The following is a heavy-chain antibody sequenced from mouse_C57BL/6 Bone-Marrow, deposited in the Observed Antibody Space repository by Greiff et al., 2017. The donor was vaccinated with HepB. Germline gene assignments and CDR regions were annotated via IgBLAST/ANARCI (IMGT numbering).Heavy chain of an antibody. J-gene: IGHJ3*01. Sequence: VQLQQSGAELARPGASVKLSCKASGYTFTSYGISWVKQRTGQGLEWIGEIYPRSGNTYYNEKFKGKATLTADKSSSTAYMELRSLTSADSAVYCCARGTDWDWFAYWGQGTLVTVSA. D-gene: IGHD4-1*01. V-gene: IGHV1-81*01. CDR1: GYTFTSYG. CDR3: ARGTDWDWFAY. CDR2: IYPRSGNT.